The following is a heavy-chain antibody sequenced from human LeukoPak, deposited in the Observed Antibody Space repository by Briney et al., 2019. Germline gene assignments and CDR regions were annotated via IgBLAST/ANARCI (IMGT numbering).Heavy chain of an antibody. J-gene: IGHJ4*02. CDR3: ASQKGRIAVAVDY. CDR2: ISSSGSTT. D-gene: IGHD6-19*01. Sequence: PGGSLRLSCAASGFTFSSYEINWVRQAPGKGLEWVSYISSSGSTTYYAASVKGRFTISRYNAKNSLYLQMNSLRVEDTAVYYCASQKGRIAVAVDYWGQGPLVTVSS. CDR1: GFTFSSYE. V-gene: IGHV3-48*03.